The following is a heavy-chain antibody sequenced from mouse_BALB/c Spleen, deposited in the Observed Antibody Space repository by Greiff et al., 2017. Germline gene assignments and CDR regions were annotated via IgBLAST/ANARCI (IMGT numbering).Heavy chain of an antibody. Sequence: QVQLHQSGAELVRPGTSVKVSCKASGYAFTNYLIEWVKQRPGQGLEWIGVINPGSGGTNYNEKFKGKATLTADKSSSTAYMQLSSLTSDDSAVYFCARKDGYLDYWGQGTTLTVSS. J-gene: IGHJ2*01. V-gene: IGHV1-54*01. CDR2: INPGSGGT. CDR1: GYAFTNYL. CDR3: ARKDGYLDY.